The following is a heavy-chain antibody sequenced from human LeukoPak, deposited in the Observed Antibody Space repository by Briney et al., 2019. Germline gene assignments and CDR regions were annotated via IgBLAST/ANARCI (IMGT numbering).Heavy chain of an antibody. CDR3: ARDEVPPPGAFDI. V-gene: IGHV1-2*02. D-gene: IGHD2-2*01. CDR2: INPNSGGT. Sequence: GASVKVSCKASGFTFNDYYVHWVRQAPGQGLEWMGWINPNSGGTNYAQKLQGRVTMTTDTSTSTAYMELRSLRSDDTAVYYCARDEVPPPGAFDIWGQGTMVTVSS. J-gene: IGHJ3*02. CDR1: GFTFNDYY.